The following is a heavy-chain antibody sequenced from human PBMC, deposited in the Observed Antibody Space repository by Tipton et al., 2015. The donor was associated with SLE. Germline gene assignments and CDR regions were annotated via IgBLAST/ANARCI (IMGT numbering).Heavy chain of an antibody. CDR3: TRVPRYNWNYIAD. V-gene: IGHV4-31*03. CDR1: GGSITTVGYY. Sequence: TLSLTCTVSGGSITTVGYYWSWNRQHPGKGLEWIGYIYDSKSTYYNPSLKSRLTMSADTSKNQISLKLSSVSAADTAVYYCTRVPRYNWNYIADWGQGTLVSVSS. D-gene: IGHD1-7*01. CDR2: IYDSKST. J-gene: IGHJ4*02.